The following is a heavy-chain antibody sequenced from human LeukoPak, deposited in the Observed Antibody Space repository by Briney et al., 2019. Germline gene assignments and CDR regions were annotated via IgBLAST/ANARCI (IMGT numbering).Heavy chain of an antibody. Sequence: SETLSLTCTVSGYSISSGYYWGWIRQPPGKGLEWIGSIYHSGSTYYNPSLKSRVTISVDTSKNQFSLKLSSVTAADTAVYYCAGRLWLGESPHDPFWYWGQGTLVTVSS. CDR3: AGRLWLGESPHDPFWY. CDR1: GYSISSGYY. V-gene: IGHV4-38-2*02. D-gene: IGHD3-10*01. CDR2: IYHSGST. J-gene: IGHJ4*02.